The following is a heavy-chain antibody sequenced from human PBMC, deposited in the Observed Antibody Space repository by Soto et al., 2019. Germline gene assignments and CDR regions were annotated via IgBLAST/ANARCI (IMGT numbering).Heavy chain of an antibody. V-gene: IGHV3-23*01. Sequence: EVQLLESGGGLVQPGGSLRLSCAGSGFTFSSYAMSWVRQAPGKGLEWVSAISGSGDSTYYADSVKGRFTISRDNSKNTLYLQMNSLRADDTAVYYCAKPLPMILLVITGVFDYWGQGTLVTVSS. CDR1: GFTFSSYA. J-gene: IGHJ4*02. D-gene: IGHD3-22*01. CDR3: AKPLPMILLVITGVFDY. CDR2: ISGSGDST.